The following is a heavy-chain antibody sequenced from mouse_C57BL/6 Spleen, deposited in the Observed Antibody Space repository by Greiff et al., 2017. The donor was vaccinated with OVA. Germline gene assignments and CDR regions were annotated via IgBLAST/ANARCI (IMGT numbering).Heavy chain of an antibody. J-gene: IGHJ4*01. CDR1: GFTFSSYA. CDR3: TRDWRYYDYDEDAMDY. CDR2: ISSGGDYI. Sequence: EVKVVESGEGLVKPGGSLKLSCAASGFTFSSYAMSWVRQTPEKRLEWVAYISSGGDYIYYADTVKGRFTISRDNARNTLYLQMSSLKSEDTAMYYCTRDWRYYDYDEDAMDYWGQGTSVTVSS. V-gene: IGHV5-9-1*02. D-gene: IGHD2-4*01.